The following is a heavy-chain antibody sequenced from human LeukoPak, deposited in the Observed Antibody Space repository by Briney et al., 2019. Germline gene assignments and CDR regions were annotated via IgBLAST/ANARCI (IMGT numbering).Heavy chain of an antibody. J-gene: IGHJ4*02. Sequence: GGSLRLSCAASGFTFSSYAMSWVRQAPGKGLEWVSTISGDGSRTEYADSVKGRFTISRDNSKNTLYLQMNSLRAEDTAVYYCARASTFDYWGQGTLVTVSS. CDR3: ARASTFDY. V-gene: IGHV3-23*01. CDR1: GFTFSSYA. CDR2: ISGDGSRT.